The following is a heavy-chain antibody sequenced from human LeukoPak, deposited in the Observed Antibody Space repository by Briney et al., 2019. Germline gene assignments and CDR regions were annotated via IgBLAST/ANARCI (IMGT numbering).Heavy chain of an antibody. CDR2: INPSDSDT. Sequence: GEPLKISCKGSGYSFTTYCIGWVRQMPGKGLEYIGMINPSDSDTRYSPSFQAHVTISADKSISTAYRQWSSPKPSDAPTYSCASQRVGATAFDMWGQGTMVRV. J-gene: IGHJ3*02. V-gene: IGHV5-51*01. D-gene: IGHD1-26*01. CDR3: ASQRVGATAFDM. CDR1: GYSFTTYC.